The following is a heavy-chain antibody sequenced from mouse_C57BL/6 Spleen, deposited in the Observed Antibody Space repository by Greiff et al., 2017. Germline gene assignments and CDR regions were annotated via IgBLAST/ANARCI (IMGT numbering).Heavy chain of an antibody. D-gene: IGHD1-1*01. CDR3: ERAVYGSRYSYWYFDV. CDR1: GFTFSDYG. V-gene: IGHV5-17*01. CDR2: ISSGSSTI. J-gene: IGHJ1*03. Sequence: EVQLQQSGGGLVKPGGSLKLSCAASGFTFSDYGMHWVRQAPEKGLEWVAYISSGSSTIYYADTVKGRFTISRDNAKNTLFLQMTSLRSEDTAMYYCERAVYGSRYSYWYFDVWGTGTTVTVSS.